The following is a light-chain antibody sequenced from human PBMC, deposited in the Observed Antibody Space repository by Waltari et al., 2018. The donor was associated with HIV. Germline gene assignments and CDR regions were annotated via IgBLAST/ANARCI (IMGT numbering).Light chain of an antibody. J-gene: IGLJ3*02. CDR3: YSTVSSVDHRGV. Sequence: SYELTQPPSVSVSPGQTARITCSGDALPKKYAYWYQQRSGQAPVLVIYDDTRRPSGIPGRFAGSSSGTMANLTVSGAYVEDEADYYCYSTVSSVDHRGVFGGGTKVTVL. V-gene: IGLV3-10*01. CDR2: DDT. CDR1: ALPKKY.